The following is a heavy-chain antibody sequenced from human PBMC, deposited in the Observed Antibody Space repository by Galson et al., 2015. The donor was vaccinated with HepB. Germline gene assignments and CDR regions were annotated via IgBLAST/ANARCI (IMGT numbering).Heavy chain of an antibody. CDR1: GFTFSSYA. Sequence: SLRLSCAASGFTFSSYAMHWVRQAPGKGLEWVAIIPYDESNKYYADSVKGRFTISRDNSNNTLYLHMNSLRAEDTAVYYCARDPSRGIAVAAMAYWGQGTLVTVSS. D-gene: IGHD6-19*01. CDR3: ARDPSRGIAVAAMAY. J-gene: IGHJ4*02. CDR2: IPYDESNK. V-gene: IGHV3-30-3*01.